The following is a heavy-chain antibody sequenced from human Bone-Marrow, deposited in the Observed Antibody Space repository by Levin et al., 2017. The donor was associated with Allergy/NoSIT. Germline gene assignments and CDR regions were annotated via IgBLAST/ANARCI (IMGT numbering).Heavy chain of an antibody. CDR3: ARRLSSGWYSVDY. Sequence: RGESLKISCKGSGYSFTSYWISWVRQMPGKGLEWMGRIDPSDAYTNYSPAFQCHVTISADTSINTAYLQWSSLKSSDTAMYYCARRLSSGWYSVDYWGQGTLVTVSS. CDR1: GYSFTSYW. J-gene: IGHJ4*02. V-gene: IGHV5-10-1*01. CDR2: IDPSDAYT. D-gene: IGHD6-19*01.